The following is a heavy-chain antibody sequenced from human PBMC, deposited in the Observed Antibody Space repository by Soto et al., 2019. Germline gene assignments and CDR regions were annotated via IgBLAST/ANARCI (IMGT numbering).Heavy chain of an antibody. Sequence: GGSLRLSCAASGFTFSSYAISWVRQAPWKGLEWVSAIGGSGDSTYYADSVKGRLTISRDNSKNTLYLQVNSLRAEDTAVYYCAKVLDASMVVNGYLYWGQGTLVTVSS. CDR2: IGGSGDST. CDR1: GFTFSSYA. V-gene: IGHV3-23*01. D-gene: IGHD5-18*01. J-gene: IGHJ4*02. CDR3: AKVLDASMVVNGYLY.